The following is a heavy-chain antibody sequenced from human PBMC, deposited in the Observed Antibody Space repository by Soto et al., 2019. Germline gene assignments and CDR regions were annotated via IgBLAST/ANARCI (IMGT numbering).Heavy chain of an antibody. CDR2: VIPMFAAA. Sequence: QVQLVQSGAEVKKPGSSVKVSCKASGGTFSTYEINWVRQAPGQGLEWMGGVIPMFAAANQAQKFQGRVTITADESTTTAYMELSSLRYEDTAVSYCARMVATGNEGDNYHYAMDVWGQGTTVIVSS. CDR1: GGTFSTYE. V-gene: IGHV1-69*01. CDR3: ARMVATGNEGDNYHYAMDV. J-gene: IGHJ6*02. D-gene: IGHD2-21*02.